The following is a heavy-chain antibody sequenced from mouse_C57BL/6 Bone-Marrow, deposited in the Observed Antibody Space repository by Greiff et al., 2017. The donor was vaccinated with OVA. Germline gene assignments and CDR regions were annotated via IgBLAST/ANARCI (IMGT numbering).Heavy chain of an antibody. V-gene: IGHV1-9*01. J-gene: IGHJ2*01. CDR1: GYTFTGYW. Sequence: VQLQQSGAELMKPGASVKLSCKATGYTFTGYWIEWVKQRPGHGLEWIGEILPGSGSTYYNEKFKGKATFTAGTSSNTAYMQLNSLTTEDSAIDSCASDLLYCFDYWGQGTTLTVSS. CDR3: ASDLLYCFDY. D-gene: IGHD2-10*01. CDR2: ILPGSGST.